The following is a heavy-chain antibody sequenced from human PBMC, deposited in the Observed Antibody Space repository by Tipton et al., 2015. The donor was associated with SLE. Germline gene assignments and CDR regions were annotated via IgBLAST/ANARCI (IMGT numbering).Heavy chain of an antibody. J-gene: IGHJ4*02. CDR3: AKSRDGYNGDY. CDR2: ITGSGGST. CDR1: GFTFSSYA. Sequence: SLRLSCAASGFTFSSYAMSWVRQAPGKGLEWVSVITGSGGSTYYADSVKGRFTISRDNSKNTLYLQMNSLRAEDTAVYYRAKSRDGYNGDYWGQGTLVTVSS. D-gene: IGHD5-24*01. V-gene: IGHV3-23*01.